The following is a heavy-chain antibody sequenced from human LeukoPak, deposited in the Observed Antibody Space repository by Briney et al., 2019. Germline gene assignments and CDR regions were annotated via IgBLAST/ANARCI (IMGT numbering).Heavy chain of an antibody. J-gene: IGHJ4*02. CDR2: ISYVGSNK. D-gene: IGHD4-17*01. Sequence: GRSLRLSCAASGFTFSSYGMHWVRQAPGKGLEWVAVISYVGSNKYYADSVKGRFTISRDNAKKLLYLLMSSLRAEDTAVYYCARARDYGDYPPDYWGQGTLVTVSS. V-gene: IGHV3-30*03. CDR1: GFTFSSYG. CDR3: ARARDYGDYPPDY.